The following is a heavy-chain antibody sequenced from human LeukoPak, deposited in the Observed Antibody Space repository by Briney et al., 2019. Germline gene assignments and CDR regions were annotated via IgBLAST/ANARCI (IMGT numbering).Heavy chain of an antibody. D-gene: IGHD5-18*01. V-gene: IGHV3-23*01. CDR2: IFGSGGSP. J-gene: IGHJ4*02. Sequence: GGSLRLSCEASGFTFGSHAMYWVRQAPGKGLEWVAGIFGSGGSPHYADPVKRRFTIARDNSRTTVYLQINSLRAEDTAVYYCGKTTVGYSSGQKPAWPVDYWGQGTLVTVSS. CDR3: GKTTVGYSSGQKPAWPVDY. CDR1: GFTFGSHA.